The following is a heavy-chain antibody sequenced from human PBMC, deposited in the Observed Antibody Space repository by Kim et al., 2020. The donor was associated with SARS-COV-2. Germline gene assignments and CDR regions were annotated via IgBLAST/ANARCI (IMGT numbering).Heavy chain of an antibody. D-gene: IGHD6-13*01. J-gene: IGHJ4*01. CDR3: AKDMGYGSSWYGGVGD. CDR1: GFTFDDYT. CDR2: ISWDGGST. V-gene: IGHV3-43*01. Sequence: GGSLRLSCAASGFTFDDYTMHWVRQAPGKGLEWISLISWDGGSTYYADSVTGRFTISRDKSKNSLYLQMSRQRTEDTALYFCAKDMGYGSSWYGGVGDWGHGTLVTVSS.